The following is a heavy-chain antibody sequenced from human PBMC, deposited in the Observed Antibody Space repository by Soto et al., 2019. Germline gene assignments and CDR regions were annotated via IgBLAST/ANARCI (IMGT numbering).Heavy chain of an antibody. Sequence: QVQLQESGPGLVKPSQSVSLTCTVSGVSISSGDYYWSWIRQPPGKGLEWIGYIYYSGNTKYAPSLGSRLTISIDSSRMQSSLHLMSVTAADTAIYYCARYTNFSPYYHGVDVWGQGTTVTVSS. CDR1: GVSISSGDYY. CDR2: IYYSGNT. CDR3: ARYTNFSPYYHGVDV. J-gene: IGHJ6*02. V-gene: IGHV4-30-4*01. D-gene: IGHD2-8*01.